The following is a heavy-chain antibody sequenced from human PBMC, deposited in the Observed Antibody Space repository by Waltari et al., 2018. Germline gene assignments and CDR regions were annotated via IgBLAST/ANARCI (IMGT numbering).Heavy chain of an antibody. Sequence: QVQLVQSGAEVKKPGSSVKVSCKASGGTFSSYTISWVRRAPGQGLEWMGRIIPILGIANYAQKFQGRVTITADKSTSTAYMELSSLRSEDTAVYYCARTRLGAYYYMDVWGKGTTVTVSS. D-gene: IGHD4-17*01. J-gene: IGHJ6*03. CDR1: GGTFSSYT. V-gene: IGHV1-69*02. CDR3: ARTRLGAYYYMDV. CDR2: IIPILGIA.